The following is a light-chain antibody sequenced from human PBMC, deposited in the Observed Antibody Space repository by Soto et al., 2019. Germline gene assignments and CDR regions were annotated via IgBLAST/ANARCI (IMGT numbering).Light chain of an antibody. CDR2: DAS. CDR3: QQYTNTNNPWM. CDR1: QSISSY. Sequence: DIQVTQSPASLSSYLLDIVTITCRASQSISSYLNWYQQKPGKAPKLLVYDASTLQSGVATRFSGSGSGTEFTLIISGLQPEDSATYYCQQYTNTNNPWMFGQGTKVDIK. J-gene: IGKJ1*01. V-gene: IGKV1-39*01.